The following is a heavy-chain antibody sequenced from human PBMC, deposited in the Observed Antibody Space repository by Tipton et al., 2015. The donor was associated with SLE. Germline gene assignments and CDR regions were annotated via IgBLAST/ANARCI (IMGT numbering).Heavy chain of an antibody. CDR2: MSPNSGNT. CDR3: ARGETRNWYHWFDP. D-gene: IGHD6-13*01. V-gene: IGHV1-8*01. Sequence: QLVQSGAEVKKPGASVKVSCKASGYTFTSYDINWVRQASGQGLEWMGWMSPNSGNTGYAQKFQGRVTMTRNTSTSTAYMELSSLRSEDTAVYFCARGETRNWYHWFDPWGQGTPVTVSS. J-gene: IGHJ5*02. CDR1: GYTFTSYD.